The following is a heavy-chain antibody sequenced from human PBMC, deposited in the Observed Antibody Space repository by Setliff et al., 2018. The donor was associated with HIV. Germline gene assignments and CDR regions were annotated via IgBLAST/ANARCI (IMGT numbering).Heavy chain of an antibody. CDR3: ARVPYRSAWFSGGHDAFDV. V-gene: IGHV1-18*01. D-gene: IGHD6-19*01. CDR2: ISGYNGNT. Sequence: ASVKVSCKASGYTFSSYGISWVRQAPGQGLEWMGWISGYNGNTKYGQKLQGRVTMTTDTSTRTVYMELRSLRHDDTAEYFCARVPYRSAWFSGGHDAFDVWGQGTMVTVSS. J-gene: IGHJ3*01. CDR1: GYTFSSYG.